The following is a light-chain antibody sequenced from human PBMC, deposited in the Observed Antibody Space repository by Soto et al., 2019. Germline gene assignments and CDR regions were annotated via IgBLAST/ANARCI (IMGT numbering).Light chain of an antibody. V-gene: IGLV1-47*02. J-gene: IGLJ3*02. CDR3: AAWDDSLSGPGV. CDR2: NND. CDR1: SSNIRSNY. Sequence: QSVLTQPPSASGTPGQRVTISCSGSSSNIRSNYVYWYQQLPGMAPKLLIYNNDHRPSGVPDRFSGSKSGTSASLAISGLRSEDEADYYCAAWDDSLSGPGVFGGGTKLTVL.